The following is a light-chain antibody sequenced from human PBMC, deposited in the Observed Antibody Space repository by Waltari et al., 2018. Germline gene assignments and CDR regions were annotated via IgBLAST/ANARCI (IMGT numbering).Light chain of an antibody. V-gene: IGKV1-9*01. CDR2: SAS. Sequence: DIQLTQSPSFLSASVGDRVTITCRASQGISSFLAWYQQRPGKAPKLLIFSASTLVRGVPSRVSAHGSGTEFTLTITSLQPEDFATYYCQEVLSQNLTFGHGTKVEI. J-gene: IGKJ1*01. CDR1: QGISSF. CDR3: QEVLSQNLT.